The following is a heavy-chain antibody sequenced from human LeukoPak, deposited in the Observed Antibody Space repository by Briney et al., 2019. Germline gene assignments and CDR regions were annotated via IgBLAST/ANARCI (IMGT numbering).Heavy chain of an antibody. CDR3: AKGYNGYDYAFDI. Sequence: GGSLRLSCAASGFMFSNYGMHWVRQAPGKGLEWVAVISYDGSDKSYADSVVGRFTISRDNYKSSLYLQMNSLRDEDTAVYYCAKGYNGYDYAFDIWGQGTTVIVSS. J-gene: IGHJ3*02. D-gene: IGHD5-12*01. V-gene: IGHV3-30*18. CDR1: GFMFSNYG. CDR2: ISYDGSDK.